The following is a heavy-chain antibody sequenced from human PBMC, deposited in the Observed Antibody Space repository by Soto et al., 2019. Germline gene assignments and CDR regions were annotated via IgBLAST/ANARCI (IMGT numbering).Heavy chain of an antibody. CDR2: IKSKSNGGTT. CDR3: TTHSYYDSSW. J-gene: IGHJ4*02. V-gene: IGHV3-15*01. D-gene: IGHD3-22*01. Sequence: EVQLVESGGGLVKPGGSLRLSCAASGFTFNNAWMTWVRQAPGKGLEWVGRIKSKSNGGTTDYAAPVKGRFTISRDDSKDTLYLHMNSLKTEDTAVYYCTTHSYYDSSWWGQETLVTVSS. CDR1: GFTFNNAW.